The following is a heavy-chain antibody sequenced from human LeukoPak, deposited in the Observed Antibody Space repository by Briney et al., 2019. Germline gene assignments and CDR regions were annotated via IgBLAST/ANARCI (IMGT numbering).Heavy chain of an antibody. CDR1: GGSISGENYY. V-gene: IGHV4-34*01. J-gene: IGHJ5*02. CDR3: ARHYSLYPRQNRTYYDFWRPGGWFDP. D-gene: IGHD3-3*01. CDR2: INHSGST. Sequence: PSQTLSLTCTVSGGSISGENYYWTWIRQPPGKGLEWIGEINHSGSTNYNPSLKSRVTISVDTSKNQFSLKLSSVTAADTAVYYCARHYSLYPRQNRTYYDFWRPGGWFDPWGQGTLVTVSS.